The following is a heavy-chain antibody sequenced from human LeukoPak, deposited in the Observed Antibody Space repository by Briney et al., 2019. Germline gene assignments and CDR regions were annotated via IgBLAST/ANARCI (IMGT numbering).Heavy chain of an antibody. Sequence: SETLSLTCTVSGASVSSSGYYWTWFRQPPGKGLEWIGYSYHSGSTNYNPSLNSQVTISLDTSKNQFSLKLTSMTAADTAVYYCARHYGPWGQGTLVTVSS. J-gene: IGHJ5*02. D-gene: IGHD3-16*01. CDR2: SYHSGST. V-gene: IGHV4-61*08. CDR3: ARHYGP. CDR1: GASVSSSGYY.